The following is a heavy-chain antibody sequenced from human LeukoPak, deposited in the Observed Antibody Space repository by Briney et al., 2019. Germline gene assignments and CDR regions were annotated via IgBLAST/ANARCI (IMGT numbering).Heavy chain of an antibody. J-gene: IGHJ5*02. Sequence: ASVPVSCKASGYTFTSYDINWVRQATGQGLEWMGWMNPNSGNTGYAQKFQGRVTMTRNTSISTAYMELSSLRSEDTAVYYCASQDDILTGYSSWGQGTLVTVSS. CDR3: ASQDDILTGYSS. D-gene: IGHD3-9*01. CDR2: MNPNSGNT. V-gene: IGHV1-8*01. CDR1: GYTFTSYD.